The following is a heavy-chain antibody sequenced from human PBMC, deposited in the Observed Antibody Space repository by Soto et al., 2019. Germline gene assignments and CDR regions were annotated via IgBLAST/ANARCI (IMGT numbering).Heavy chain of an antibody. J-gene: IGHJ4*02. CDR2: INAGSGNT. CDR3: ERDLWFGESLRYYFDY. V-gene: IGHV1-3*01. D-gene: IGHD3-10*01. Sequence: QVQLVQSGAEVKKPGASVRVSCKASGYTFTGFSLHWVRQAPGQRLEWMGWINAGSGNTKYSQKFQGRVTITRDTSASTAYMELSSLTSEDTAVYYCERDLWFGESLRYYFDYWAQGTLVTVSS. CDR1: GYTFTGFS.